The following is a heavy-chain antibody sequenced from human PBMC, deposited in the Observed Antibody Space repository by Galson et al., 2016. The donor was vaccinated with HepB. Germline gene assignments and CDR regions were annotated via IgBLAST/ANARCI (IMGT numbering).Heavy chain of an antibody. CDR2: TFYRSDWQN. Sequence: CAISGDSVSNNNAGWYWIRQSPSRGLECLGRTFYRSDWQNDYAESVKSGITINPDTSKNEFSLHLSSVTPEDTGVYYCARSHLLGRGFGWWGPGTPVTVSS. J-gene: IGHJ4*02. V-gene: IGHV6-1*01. CDR3: ARSHLLGRGFGW. CDR1: GDSVSNNNAG. D-gene: IGHD7-27*01.